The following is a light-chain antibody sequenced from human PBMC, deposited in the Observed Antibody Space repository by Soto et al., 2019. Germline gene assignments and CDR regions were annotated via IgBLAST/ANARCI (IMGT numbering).Light chain of an antibody. CDR2: DAS. V-gene: IGKV1-33*01. Sequence: DIQMTQSPSSLPAFVGDRVTITCQASQDISTYLNWYQQKPGKAPKLLIYDASNLEIGVPSRFSGSGSGTHFTLKISRVEAEDVGVYYCMQALQTPGTFGQGTKVDIK. J-gene: IGKJ1*01. CDR3: MQALQTPGT. CDR1: QDISTY.